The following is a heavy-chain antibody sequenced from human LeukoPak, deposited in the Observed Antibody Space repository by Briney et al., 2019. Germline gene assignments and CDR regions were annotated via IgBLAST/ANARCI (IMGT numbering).Heavy chain of an antibody. Sequence: PSEPLSLTCTVSGRSISISRYYWRWIRQPPGKGLERLESIYYSGSTYYYPSLKGRVPLSVDTSKNQFSLKLSSVTAADTAVYYCARNGLGGIVIAPALYDYWGQGTLVTVSS. V-gene: IGHV4-39*01. CDR1: GRSISISRYY. J-gene: IGHJ4*02. CDR2: IYYSGST. D-gene: IGHD2-2*01. CDR3: ARNGLGGIVIAPALYDY.